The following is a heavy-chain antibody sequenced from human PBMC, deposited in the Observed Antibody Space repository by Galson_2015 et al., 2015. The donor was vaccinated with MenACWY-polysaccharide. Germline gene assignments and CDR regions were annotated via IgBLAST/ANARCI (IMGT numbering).Heavy chain of an antibody. CDR2: INPDGSQT. CDR3: ARDPNWGNSFGP. J-gene: IGHJ5*02. Sequence: SLRLSCAASRFNFNTNWMTLVRQAPGKGLEWVALINPDGSQTEYVDSVKGRFAISRDNSKNSLFLQMNSLRAEDTAVYYCARDPNWGNSFGPWGQGTLVTVSS. CDR1: RFNFNTNW. V-gene: IGHV3-7*01. D-gene: IGHD7-27*01.